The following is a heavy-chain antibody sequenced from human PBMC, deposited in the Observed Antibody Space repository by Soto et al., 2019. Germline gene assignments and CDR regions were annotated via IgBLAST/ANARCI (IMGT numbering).Heavy chain of an antibody. CDR3: ATAEVDY. J-gene: IGHJ4*02. V-gene: IGHV3-74*01. CDR1: GFAFGNSW. Sequence: AGGSRRLSCAASGFAFGNSWMHWVRQPPGKGPEWVSRMTSDGRTIQYADSVKGRFTASRDNAKNTLYLQMDSLRAEDTAMYYCATAEVDYWGPGTLVTVSS. CDR2: MTSDGRTI.